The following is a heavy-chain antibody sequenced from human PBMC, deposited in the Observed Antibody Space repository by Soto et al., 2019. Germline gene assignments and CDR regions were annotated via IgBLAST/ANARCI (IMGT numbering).Heavy chain of an antibody. Sequence: ASVKVSCKASGYTFTGCYMHWVRQAPGQGLEWMGWINPNSGGTNYAQKFQGWVTMTRDTSISTAYMELSRLRSDDTAVYYCARDISYGSGHAFDIWGQGTMVTVSS. CDR1: GYTFTGCY. J-gene: IGHJ3*02. V-gene: IGHV1-2*04. CDR2: INPNSGGT. D-gene: IGHD3-10*01. CDR3: ARDISYGSGHAFDI.